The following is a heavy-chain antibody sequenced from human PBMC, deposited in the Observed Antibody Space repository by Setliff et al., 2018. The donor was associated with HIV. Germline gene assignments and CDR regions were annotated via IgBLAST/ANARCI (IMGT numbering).Heavy chain of an antibody. V-gene: IGHV4-39*07. CDR1: GGSIKSGSYY. Sequence: SETLSLTCTVSGGSIKSGSYYWGWIRQPPGKGLEWIGEIFHSGSTNYNPSLKSRVTISLDKSKNQLSLNLTSVTAADTAVYYCARSKTFYDFWGGYYPFDYWGQGTPVTVSS. D-gene: IGHD3-3*01. CDR2: IFHSGST. CDR3: ARSKTFYDFWGGYYPFDY. J-gene: IGHJ4*02.